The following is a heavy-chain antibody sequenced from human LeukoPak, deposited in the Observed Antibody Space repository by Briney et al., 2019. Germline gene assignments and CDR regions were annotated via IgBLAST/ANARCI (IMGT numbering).Heavy chain of an antibody. V-gene: IGHV3-30*04. J-gene: IGHJ5*02. CDR1: GFTFSSYV. D-gene: IGHD3-10*01. Sequence: GGSLRLSCAASGFTFSSYVMHWVRQAPGKGLEWVAIISYDGSNEYYADSVKGRFTISRDNSKNTLYLQMNSLRSEDTAVYYCARLIRVAMVRGVIQGSWFDPWGQGTLVTVSS. CDR3: ARLIRVAMVRGVIQGSWFDP. CDR2: ISYDGSNE.